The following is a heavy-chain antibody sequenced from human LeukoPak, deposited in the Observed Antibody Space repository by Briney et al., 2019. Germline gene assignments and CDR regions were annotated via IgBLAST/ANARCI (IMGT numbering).Heavy chain of an antibody. Sequence: GGSLRLSCAASGFTFSTFSMNWVRQAPGKGLERVSFISSSSSYIYYADSVKGRFTISRDTAKNSLYLQMNSLRAEDTAVYYCARGGKPFDYWGQGTLVTVSS. V-gene: IGHV3-21*01. D-gene: IGHD1-1*01. CDR2: ISSSSSYI. CDR3: ARGGKPFDY. CDR1: GFTFSTFS. J-gene: IGHJ4*02.